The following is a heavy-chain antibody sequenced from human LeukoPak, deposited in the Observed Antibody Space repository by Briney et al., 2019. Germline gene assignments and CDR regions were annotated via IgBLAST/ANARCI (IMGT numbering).Heavy chain of an antibody. Sequence: PGGSLRLSCAASGFTVSSNYMSWVRQAPGKGLEWVSVIYSGGSTYYADSVKGRFTISRDNSKNTLYLQMNSLRAEDTAVYYCARGYGYYDSSGYLDYWGQGTLVTASS. CDR2: IYSGGST. V-gene: IGHV3-66*01. D-gene: IGHD3-22*01. CDR3: ARGYGYYDSSGYLDY. CDR1: GFTVSSNY. J-gene: IGHJ4*02.